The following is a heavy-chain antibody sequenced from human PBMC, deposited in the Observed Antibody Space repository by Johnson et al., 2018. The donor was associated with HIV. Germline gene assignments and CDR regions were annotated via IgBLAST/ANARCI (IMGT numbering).Heavy chain of an antibody. Sequence: VQLVESGGGVVQPGRSLRLSCAASGFTFSSYGMHWVRQAPGKGLEWVANIKQDGSEKYYVDSVKGRFTISRDNAKNSVYLQMNSLRAEDTAVYYCTTGSSGSNAFDIWGQGTMVTVSS. D-gene: IGHD3-22*01. V-gene: IGHV3-7*01. J-gene: IGHJ3*02. CDR1: GFTFSSYG. CDR2: IKQDGSEK. CDR3: TTGSSGSNAFDI.